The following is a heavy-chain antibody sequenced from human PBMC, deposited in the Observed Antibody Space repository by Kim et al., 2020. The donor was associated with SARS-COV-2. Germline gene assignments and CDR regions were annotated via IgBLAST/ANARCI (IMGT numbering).Heavy chain of an antibody. Sequence: ASVKVSCKTSGYMFTSHYIHWVRQAPGQGLEWMGWINPDTDKTHDAQRFQGRVTVTGDTSISTAYMELSSLKSDDTAVYYCARSNGWSHFDNWGQGVPVTVSS. CDR2: INPDTDKT. J-gene: IGHJ4*02. D-gene: IGHD6-19*01. V-gene: IGHV1-2*02. CDR1: GYMFTSHY. CDR3: ARSNGWSHFDN.